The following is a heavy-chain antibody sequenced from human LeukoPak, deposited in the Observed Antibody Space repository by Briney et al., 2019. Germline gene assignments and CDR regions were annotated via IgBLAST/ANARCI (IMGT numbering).Heavy chain of an antibody. CDR3: ARGGNDYVWGSYRQPYYFDY. Sequence: SETLSPTCTVSGGSISSYYWSWIRQPAGKGLEWIGRIYTSGSTNYNPSLKSRVTISVDTSKNQFSLKLSSVTAADTAVYYCARGGNDYVWGSYRQPYYFDYWGQGTLVTVSS. CDR1: GGSISSYY. D-gene: IGHD3-16*02. CDR2: IYTSGST. J-gene: IGHJ4*02. V-gene: IGHV4-4*07.